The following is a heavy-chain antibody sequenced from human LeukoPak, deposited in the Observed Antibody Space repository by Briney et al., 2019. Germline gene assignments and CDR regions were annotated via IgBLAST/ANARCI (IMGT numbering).Heavy chain of an antibody. Sequence: PSETLSLTCTVSGGSISSGGYYWSWIRQHPGKGLEWIGYIYYSGSTYYNPSLKSRVTISVDTSKNQFSLKLSSVTAADTAVYYCAREHWPMVTTRSGAFDIWGQGTMVTVSS. D-gene: IGHD4-17*01. CDR2: IYYSGST. V-gene: IGHV4-31*03. CDR3: AREHWPMVTTRSGAFDI. J-gene: IGHJ3*02. CDR1: GGSISSGGYY.